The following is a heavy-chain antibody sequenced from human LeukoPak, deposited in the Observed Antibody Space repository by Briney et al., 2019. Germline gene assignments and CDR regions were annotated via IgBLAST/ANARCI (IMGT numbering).Heavy chain of an antibody. J-gene: IGHJ5*02. D-gene: IGHD4-17*01. CDR3: ARAGQHYGDYVEFWFDP. CDR2: INSDGSST. CDR1: GFTFSTYW. V-gene: IGHV3-74*01. Sequence: GGSLRLSCAASGFTFSTYWMHWVRQAPGKGLVWVSRINSDGSSTSYADSVKGRFTISRDNAKNTLYLQMNSLRAEDMAVYYCARAGQHYGDYVEFWFDPWGQGTLVTVS.